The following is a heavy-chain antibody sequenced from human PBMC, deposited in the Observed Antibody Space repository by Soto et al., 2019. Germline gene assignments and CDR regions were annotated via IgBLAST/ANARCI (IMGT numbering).Heavy chain of an antibody. CDR2: ISAYNGNT. Sequence: ASVKVSCKASGYTFTSYGISWVRQAPGQGLEWMGWISAYNGNTNYAQKLQGRVTMTTDTSTSTAYMELRSLRSDDTAVYYCARAARIAAALSSYYYYYYMDVWGKGTTVTVSS. CDR1: GYTFTSYG. D-gene: IGHD6-13*01. CDR3: ARAARIAAALSSYYYYYYMDV. J-gene: IGHJ6*03. V-gene: IGHV1-18*01.